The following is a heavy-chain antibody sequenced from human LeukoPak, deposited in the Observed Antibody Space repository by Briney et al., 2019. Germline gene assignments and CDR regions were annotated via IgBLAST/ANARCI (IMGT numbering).Heavy chain of an antibody. V-gene: IGHV3-48*01. CDR2: ISSSSSTI. J-gene: IGHJ4*02. Sequence: GGSLRLSCAASGFTFSSYGMTWVRQAPGKGLEWVSYISSSSSTIYYADSVKGRFIISRDNSKNTLYLQMNSLRADDTAVYFCAKDRPTVYSSSWLHFLDSWGQGTLVTVSS. CDR1: GFTFSSYG. CDR3: AKDRPTVYSSSWLHFLDS. D-gene: IGHD6-13*01.